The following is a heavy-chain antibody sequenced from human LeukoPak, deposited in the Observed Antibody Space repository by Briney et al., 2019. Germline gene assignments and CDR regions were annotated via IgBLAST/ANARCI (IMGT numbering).Heavy chain of an antibody. J-gene: IGHJ4*02. CDR1: GGSISSSGYY. CDR3: ARGVAVVPATHYYLDY. Sequence: SETLSLTCTVSGGSISSSGYYWGWLRQPPGKGLEWIGSIYYSGSTYYNPSLKSRVTISVDTSKNQFFLKLSSVTAADTAVYYCARGVAVVPATHYYLDYWGQGSLVTVSS. V-gene: IGHV4-39*01. CDR2: IYYSGST. D-gene: IGHD2-2*01.